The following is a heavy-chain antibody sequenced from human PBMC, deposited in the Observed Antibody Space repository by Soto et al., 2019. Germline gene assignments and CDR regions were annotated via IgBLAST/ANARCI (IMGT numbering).Heavy chain of an antibody. Sequence: GASVKVSCKSSGYTFTVYYMHWVRQAPGQGLEWMGWINPTSGGTNYAQKFPGRFTMTRDTSISTAYMELSRLRSDDTAVYYCARDRVSYGSYYYYYGMDVWGQGTTVTVSS. D-gene: IGHD5-18*01. CDR1: GYTFTVYY. CDR2: INPTSGGT. V-gene: IGHV1-2*02. J-gene: IGHJ6*02. CDR3: ARDRVSYGSYYYYYGMDV.